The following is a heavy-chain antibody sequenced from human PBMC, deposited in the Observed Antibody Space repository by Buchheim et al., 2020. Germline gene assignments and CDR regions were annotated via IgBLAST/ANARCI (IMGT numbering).Heavy chain of an antibody. CDR3: TRLEDSSGDYWDYYYYYYMDV. CDR2: IRSKANSYAT. Sequence: ASGKGLEWVGRIRSKANSYATAYAASVKGRFTISRDDSKNTAYLQMNSLKTEDTAVYYCTRLEDSSGDYWDYYYYYYMDVWGKGTT. J-gene: IGHJ6*03. D-gene: IGHD3-22*01. V-gene: IGHV3-73*01.